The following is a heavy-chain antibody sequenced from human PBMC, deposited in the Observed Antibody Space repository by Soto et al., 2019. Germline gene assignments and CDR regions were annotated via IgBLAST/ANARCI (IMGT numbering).Heavy chain of an antibody. CDR3: AKDPHYYGSGSYYIRRDNWFDP. CDR2: ISWDGGST. J-gene: IGHJ5*02. CDR1: GFTFDDYT. D-gene: IGHD3-10*01. V-gene: IGHV3-43*01. Sequence: EVQLVESGGVVVQPGGSLRLSCAASGFTFDDYTMHWVRQAPGKGLEWVSLISWDGGSTYYADSVKGRFTISRDNSKNYLYLQMNSLRTEDTALYYCAKDPHYYGSGSYYIRRDNWFDPWGQGNLVTVSS.